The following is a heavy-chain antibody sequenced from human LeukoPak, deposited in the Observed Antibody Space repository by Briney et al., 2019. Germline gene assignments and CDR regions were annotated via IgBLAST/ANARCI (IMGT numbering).Heavy chain of an antibody. V-gene: IGHV4-34*01. CDR2: INHSGST. CDR3: ALEEIAAAATFDY. J-gene: IGHJ4*02. Sequence: SETLSLTCAVYGGSFSGYYWSWIRQPPGKGLEWIGEINHSGSTNYNPSLKSRVTISVDTSKNQFSLKLSSVTAADTAVYYCALEEIAAAATFDYWGQGTLVTVSS. D-gene: IGHD6-13*01. CDR1: GGSFSGYY.